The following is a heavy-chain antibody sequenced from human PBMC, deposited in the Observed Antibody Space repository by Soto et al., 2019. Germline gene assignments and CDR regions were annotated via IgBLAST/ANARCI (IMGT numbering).Heavy chain of an antibody. J-gene: IGHJ4*02. D-gene: IGHD4-4*01. V-gene: IGHV3-30*18. CDR2: VSFDGRVQ. CDR1: GFSFSNYG. Sequence: QVHLLESGGGVVRPGRSLRLSCVASGFSFSNYGMQWFRQAPGKGLEWVAVVSFDGRVQYYADSVKGRFTISRDNSEKTGNLEKKSLGPEDTGIYFCLKEATVKIAHHFCSRGQGTLVTVST. CDR3: LKEATVKIAHHFCS.